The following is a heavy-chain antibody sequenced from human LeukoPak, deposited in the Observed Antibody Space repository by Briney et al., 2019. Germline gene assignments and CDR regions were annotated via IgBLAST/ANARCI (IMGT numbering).Heavy chain of an antibody. V-gene: IGHV1-46*01. D-gene: IGHD2-2*01. CDR2: INPSGGST. Sequence: ASVKVSCKASGYRFTSYDMHWVRQAPGQGLEWMGIINPSGGSTSYAQRFQGRVAMTRDTSTTTVYMEVNSLTSEDAAVYFCARDGPTAAPFDYWGQGTLVTVSS. J-gene: IGHJ4*02. CDR3: ARDGPTAAPFDY. CDR1: GYRFTSYD.